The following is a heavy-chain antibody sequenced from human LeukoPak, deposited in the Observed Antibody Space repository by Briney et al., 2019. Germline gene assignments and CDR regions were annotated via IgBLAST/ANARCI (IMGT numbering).Heavy chain of an antibody. V-gene: IGHV3-23*01. CDR2: ISSSGGIT. D-gene: IGHD3-22*01. CDR3: ARILDHYDFPNNWFDP. CDR1: GFTFSNYG. J-gene: IGHJ5*02. Sequence: GSLRLSCAASGFTFSNYGMTWIRQAPGKGLEWVSAISSSGGITYYADYVKGRFTISRDNSKNTLYLQMNSLRGEDTAVYYCARILDHYDFPNNWFDPWGQGTLVTVSS.